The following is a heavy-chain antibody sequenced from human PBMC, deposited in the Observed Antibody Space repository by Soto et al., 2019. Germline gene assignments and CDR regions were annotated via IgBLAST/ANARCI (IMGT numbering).Heavy chain of an antibody. J-gene: IGHJ4*02. CDR1: GFTFSSYA. V-gene: IGHV3-23*01. D-gene: IGHD3-22*01. CDR3: AKDRYLDHDSRGYLFDN. CDR2: ISRYGDIT. Sequence: GGSLRLSCAASGFTFSSYAMTWVRQAPGKGLEWVSAISRYGDITYYADSVEGRFSISRDNSRNTLYLQMNSLRAEDTAVYYRAKDRYLDHDSRGYLFDNWGQGTLVTVSS.